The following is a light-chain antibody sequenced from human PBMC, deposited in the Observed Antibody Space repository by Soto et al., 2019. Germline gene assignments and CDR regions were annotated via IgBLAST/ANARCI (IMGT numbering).Light chain of an antibody. J-gene: IGLJ2*01. CDR3: SSYTTSGSLV. V-gene: IGLV2-14*01. Sequence: QSALTQPASVSGSPGQSITISCTGTSSDVGGYNYVSWYQQHPGKAPQLMIYDVSNRPSGVSNRFSGSKSGNTASLTISGLQDEDEADYYCSSYTTSGSLVFGGGTKLTVL. CDR1: SSDVGGYNY. CDR2: DVS.